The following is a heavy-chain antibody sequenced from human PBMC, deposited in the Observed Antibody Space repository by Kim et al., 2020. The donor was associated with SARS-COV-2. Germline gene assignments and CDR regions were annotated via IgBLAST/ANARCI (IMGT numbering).Heavy chain of an antibody. D-gene: IGHD3-22*01. CDR1: GFTFSSYS. J-gene: IGHJ3*02. CDR3: ARVYRPSMIVIQDDAFDI. V-gene: IGHV3-48*02. Sequence: GGSLRLSCAASGFTFSSYSMNWVRQAPGKGLEWVSYISSSSSTIYYADSVKGRFTISRDNAKNSLYLQMNSLRDEDTAVYYCARVYRPSMIVIQDDAFDIWGQGTMVTVSS. CDR2: ISSSSSTI.